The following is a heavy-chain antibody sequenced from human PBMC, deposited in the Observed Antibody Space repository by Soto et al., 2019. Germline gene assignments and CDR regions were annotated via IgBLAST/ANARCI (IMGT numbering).Heavy chain of an antibody. D-gene: IGHD3-3*01. CDR1: GYTFTSYD. V-gene: IGHV1-8*01. CDR2: MNPNSGNT. CDR3: ARGRKRIYDFLSGPAKDNWFDP. J-gene: IGHJ5*02. Sequence: QVQLVQSGAEVKKPGASVKVSCKASGYTFTSYDINWVRQATGQGLEWMGWMNPNSGNTGYAQKFQGRVTMTRNTSISRAYMERGSLRSAATAVYYCARGRKRIYDFLSGPAKDNWFDPWGQGTLVTVST.